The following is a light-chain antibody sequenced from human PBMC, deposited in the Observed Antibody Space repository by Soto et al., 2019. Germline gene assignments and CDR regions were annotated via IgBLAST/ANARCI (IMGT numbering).Light chain of an antibody. J-gene: IGKJ1*01. CDR1: QTSSSW. CDR2: KAS. V-gene: IGKV1-5*03. CDR3: QQYNSYRA. Sequence: DIQMTQSPSTLSGSVGDRVTITCRASQTSSSWLAWYQQKPGKAPKLLIYKASSLESGVPSRFSGSGSGTEFTLTISSLQPDDFATYYCQQYNSYRAFGQGTKVDIK.